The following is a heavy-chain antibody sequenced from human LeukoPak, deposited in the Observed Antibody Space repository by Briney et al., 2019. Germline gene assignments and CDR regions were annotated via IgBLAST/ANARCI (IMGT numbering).Heavy chain of an antibody. CDR2: INHSGST. CDR1: GGSFSGYY. V-gene: IGHV4-34*01. CDR3: ARTQRITMVRGVITD. D-gene: IGHD3-10*01. Sequence: KASETLSLTCAVYGGSFSGYYWSWIRQPPGKGLEWIGEINHSGSTNYNPSLKSRVTISVDTSKNQFSLKLSSVTAADTAVYYCARTQRITMVRGVITDWGQGTLVTVSS. J-gene: IGHJ4*02.